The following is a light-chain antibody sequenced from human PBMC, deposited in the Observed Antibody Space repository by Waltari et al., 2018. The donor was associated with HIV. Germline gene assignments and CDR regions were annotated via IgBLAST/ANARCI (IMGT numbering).Light chain of an antibody. V-gene: IGLV10-54*04. CDR1: SSTVGNQG. CDR2: RNN. J-gene: IGLJ2*01. CDR3: SAWDSSLGEWV. Sequence: QAGLTQPPSVSKALRQTATPICTGNSSTVGNQGAAWLQQHQGHPPKHLPSRNNNRPSGMSERFSASRSGNIAALHITGLQPEDESDYYCSAWDSSLGEWVFGGGTKLTVL.